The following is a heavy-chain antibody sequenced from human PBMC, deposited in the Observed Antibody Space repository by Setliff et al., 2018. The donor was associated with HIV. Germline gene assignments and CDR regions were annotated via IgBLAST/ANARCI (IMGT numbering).Heavy chain of an antibody. CDR3: ARPTNIDTLYYGSQSFYMYYYGMDV. CDR2: IRYDGSNK. D-gene: IGHD3-10*01. Sequence: GGSLRLSCAASGFTFSAYGMHWVRQAPGKGLEWVAFIRYDGSNKYYADSAKGRFTISRDNSKNTLYLQMNSLRAEDTAVYFCARPTNIDTLYYGSQSFYMYYYGMDVWGQGTTVTVSS. V-gene: IGHV3-30*02. J-gene: IGHJ6*02. CDR1: GFTFSAYG.